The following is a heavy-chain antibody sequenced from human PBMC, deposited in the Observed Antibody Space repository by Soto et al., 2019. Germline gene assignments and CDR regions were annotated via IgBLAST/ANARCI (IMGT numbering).Heavy chain of an antibody. J-gene: IGHJ5*02. V-gene: IGHV3-30*04. CDR1: GFTFTSYA. Sequence: HPGGSLRLSCAASGFTFTSYAMHWVRQAPGKGLEWVAAISYHGRDEYYADSVKGRFSISRDNSKNTLNLQMNSLRAEDTAVYYCARGRCSTTLYAGFDPWGQGTMVTVSS. D-gene: IGHD2-2*01. CDR2: ISYHGRDE. CDR3: ARGRCSTTLYAGFDP.